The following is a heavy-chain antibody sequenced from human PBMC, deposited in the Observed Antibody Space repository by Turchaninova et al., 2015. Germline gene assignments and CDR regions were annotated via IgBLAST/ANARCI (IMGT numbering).Heavy chain of an antibody. J-gene: IGHJ4*02. CDR2: ISFGGINQ. D-gene: IGHD6-6*01. Sequence: QVQLVESGGGVVQPGRSLRLSCAASGFTFRCSAMHWVRPAPGTGLEWVALISFGGINQHDADSVKGRFTSSRDNSKNTLSLQMNSLRVEDTAVYYCAKENYPSSSRVDHWGQGTLVTVSS. V-gene: IGHV3-30*18. CDR1: GFTFRCSA. CDR3: AKENYPSSSRVDH.